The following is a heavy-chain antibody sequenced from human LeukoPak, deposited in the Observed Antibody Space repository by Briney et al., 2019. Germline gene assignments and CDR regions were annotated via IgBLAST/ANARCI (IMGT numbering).Heavy chain of an antibody. Sequence: GGSLRLSCAASGFTVSSNYMSWVRQAPGKGLEWVSVIYSGGSTYYADSVKGRFTISRDNSKNTLYLQMNSLRAEDTAVYYCAGDSGGSYYDDAFDVWGQGTMVTVSS. V-gene: IGHV3-53*01. J-gene: IGHJ3*01. D-gene: IGHD1-26*01. CDR1: GFTVSSNY. CDR3: AGDSGGSYYDDAFDV. CDR2: IYSGGST.